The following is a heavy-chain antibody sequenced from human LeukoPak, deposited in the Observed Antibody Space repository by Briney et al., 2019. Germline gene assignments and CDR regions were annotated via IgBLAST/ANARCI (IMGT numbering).Heavy chain of an antibody. V-gene: IGHV3-23*01. J-gene: IGHJ5*02. CDR2: MSGSGTKT. CDR3: AKGGNAFGTGGFDP. Sequence: GGSLRLSCAASGFNFDMHAMTWIRQAPGKGLEGVAGMSGSGTKTYYTESVKGRFTISRDNSKNRLYLQVDSLRGEDTAKYWCAKGGNAFGTGGFDPWGQGTLLTVST. CDR1: GFNFDMHA. D-gene: IGHD3-16*01.